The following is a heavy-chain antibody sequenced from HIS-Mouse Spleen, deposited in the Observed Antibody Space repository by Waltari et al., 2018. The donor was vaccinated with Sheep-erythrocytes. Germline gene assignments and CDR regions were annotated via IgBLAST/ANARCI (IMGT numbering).Heavy chain of an antibody. CDR3: AQTGATTPHFDY. V-gene: IGHV1-69*04. J-gene: IGHJ4*02. CDR1: GGTFSSYA. CDR2: SIPFLGIA. Sequence: QVQLVQSGAEVKKPGSSVNVSCKASGGTFSSYAISWVRQAPGQGLEWMGRSIPFLGIANYAQKFQGRVTITADKSTSTAYMELSSLRSEDTAVYYCAQTGATTPHFDYWGQGTLVTVSS. D-gene: IGHD1-26*01.